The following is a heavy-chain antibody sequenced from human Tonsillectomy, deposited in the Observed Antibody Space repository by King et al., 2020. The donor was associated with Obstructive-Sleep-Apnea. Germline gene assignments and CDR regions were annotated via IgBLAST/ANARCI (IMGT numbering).Heavy chain of an antibody. J-gene: IGHJ4*02. CDR1: GFTFYDYA. V-gene: IGHV3-43D*03. Sequence: VQLVESGGVVIQPGGSLRLSCAASGFTFYDYAMHWVRQAPGRGLEWVSLITWDGDPTYYADSVKSRFTISRDNSKNSLYLQMNNLRPEDTAFYYCAKDFDTNDSRDYWGQGTLVTVSS. CDR3: AKDFDTNDSRDY. D-gene: IGHD2-8*01. CDR2: ITWDGDPT.